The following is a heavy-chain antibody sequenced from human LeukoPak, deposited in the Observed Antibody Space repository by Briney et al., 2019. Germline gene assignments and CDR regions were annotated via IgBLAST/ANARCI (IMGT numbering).Heavy chain of an antibody. J-gene: IGHJ4*02. Sequence: SVKVSCEASGYSFTRFGITWVLQAPGQRLEWIGWIVVGSGNTNYAQKFQERVTITRDMSTSTAYMELSSLRSEDTAVYHCAASPDYYDSSGYSYYFDYWGQGTLVTVSS. CDR1: GYSFTRFG. CDR2: IVVGSGNT. CDR3: AASPDYYDSSGYSYYFDY. D-gene: IGHD3-22*01. V-gene: IGHV1-58*02.